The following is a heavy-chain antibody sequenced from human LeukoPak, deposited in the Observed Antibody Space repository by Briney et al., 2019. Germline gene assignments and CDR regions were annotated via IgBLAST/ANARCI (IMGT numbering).Heavy chain of an antibody. CDR1: GFTFNTFG. CDR2: ITGSATTT. Sequence: GGSLRLSCATSGFTFNTFGMDWVRQAPGKGLEWVSYITGSATTTYYADSVKGRFTISRDNGKNSLYLQMNSLRAEDTSVYYCARDVGYRSWFDPWGQGTLVIVSS. CDR3: ARDVGYRSWFDP. J-gene: IGHJ5*02. D-gene: IGHD5-18*01. V-gene: IGHV3-48*01.